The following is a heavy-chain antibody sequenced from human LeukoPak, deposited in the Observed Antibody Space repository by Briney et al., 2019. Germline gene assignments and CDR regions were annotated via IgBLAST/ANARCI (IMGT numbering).Heavy chain of an antibody. CDR2: ISSRSCDI. CDR1: GFTFSRYS. V-gene: IGHV3-21*01. J-gene: IGHJ4*02. Sequence: GGSLRHSCAASGFTFSRYSMSRVRQAPGKGLGWVSHISSRSCDIYYANSVKGRFPIPRDNAKNSLYLQMNSLRAEDTAVYYCARDRWPSGYDPYYFVYWGQGTLVTVSS. D-gene: IGHD6-25*01. CDR3: ARDRWPSGYDPYYFVY.